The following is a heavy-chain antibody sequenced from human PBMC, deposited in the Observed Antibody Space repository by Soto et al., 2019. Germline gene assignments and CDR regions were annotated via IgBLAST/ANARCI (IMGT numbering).Heavy chain of an antibody. CDR1: GDSVSSNNGA. J-gene: IGHJ6*02. D-gene: IGHD3-10*01. Sequence: PSQTLSLTCAISGDSVSSNNGAWNWIRQSPSRGLEWLGRTYYRSKWYNDYAVSVKSRITIKSDTSKNQFSLQLNSVTPEDTAVYYCARDQELLWFGDYQERTFHYYGMAVWGQGSTVTVSS. CDR2: TYYRSKWYN. CDR3: ARDQELLWFGDYQERTFHYYGMAV. V-gene: IGHV6-1*01.